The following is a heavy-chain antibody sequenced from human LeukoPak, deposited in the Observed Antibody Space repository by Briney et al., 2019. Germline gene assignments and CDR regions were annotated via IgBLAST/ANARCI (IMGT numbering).Heavy chain of an antibody. CDR3: AKLDYDYVWGSYRYTDKNWFDP. V-gene: IGHV3-23*01. J-gene: IGHJ5*02. D-gene: IGHD3-16*02. CDR2: ISGSGGST. CDR1: GFTFSSYA. Sequence: GGSLRLSCAASGFTFSSYAMSWVRQAPGKGLEWVSAISGSGGSTYYADSVKGRFTISRDNSKNTLYPQMNSLRAEDTAVYYCAKLDYDYVWGSYRYTDKNWFDPWGQGTLVTVSS.